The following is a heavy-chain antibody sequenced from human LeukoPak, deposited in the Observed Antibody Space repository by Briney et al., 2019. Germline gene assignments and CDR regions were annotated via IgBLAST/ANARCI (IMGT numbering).Heavy chain of an antibody. J-gene: IGHJ4*02. CDR1: GYXFTSYY. CDR3: ARDSSRDGYNYGPYYFDY. CDR2: INPSGGST. V-gene: IGHV1-46*01. Sequence: ASVKVSCKASGYXFTSYYMHWVRQAPGQGLEWMGIINPSGGSTSYAQKFQGRVTMTRDTSTSTVYMELSSLRPEDTAVYYCARDSSRDGYNYGPYYFDYWGQGTLVTVSS. D-gene: IGHD5-24*01.